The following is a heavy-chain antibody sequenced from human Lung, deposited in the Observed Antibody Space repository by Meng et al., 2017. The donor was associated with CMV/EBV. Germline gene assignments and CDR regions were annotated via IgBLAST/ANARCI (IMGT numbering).Heavy chain of an antibody. CDR2: IYSGYGST. CDR3: VRDGYSSSSFDY. J-gene: IGHJ4*02. D-gene: IGHD6-13*01. CDR1: GFIFGNYA. V-gene: IGHV3-23*03. Sequence: SCAASGFIFGNYAMNWVRQAPGKGLEWVSVIYSGYGSTYYADSVEGRFTISRDNSRKTLYLQMNGLRAEDTAVYYCVRDGYSSSSFDYWGQGILVTVSS.